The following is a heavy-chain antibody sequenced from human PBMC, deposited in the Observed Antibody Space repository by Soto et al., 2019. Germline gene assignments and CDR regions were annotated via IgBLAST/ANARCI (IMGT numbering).Heavy chain of an antibody. D-gene: IGHD6-25*01. V-gene: IGHV1-69*13. J-gene: IGHJ4*02. CDR2: IIPIFGTA. CDR3: ATDAHIAAHY. Sequence: ASVKVSCKASGGTFSSYAISWVRQAPGQGLEWMGGIIPIFGTANYAQKFQGRVTITADESTSTAYMELSSLRSEDTAVYYCATDAHIAAHYWGQGTLVTVSS. CDR1: GGTFSSYA.